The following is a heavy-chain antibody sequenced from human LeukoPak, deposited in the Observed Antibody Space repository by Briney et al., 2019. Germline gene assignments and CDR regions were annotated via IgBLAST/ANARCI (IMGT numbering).Heavy chain of an antibody. CDR3: AKDDSSGYIGYDY. Sequence: GALRLSCAASGFTFSSYAMSWVRQAPGKGLEWVSAISGSGGSTYYADSVKGRFTISRDNSKNTLYLQMNSLRAEDTAVYYCAKDDSSGYIGYDYWGQGTLVTASS. D-gene: IGHD3-22*01. V-gene: IGHV3-23*01. CDR1: GFTFSSYA. CDR2: ISGSGGST. J-gene: IGHJ4*02.